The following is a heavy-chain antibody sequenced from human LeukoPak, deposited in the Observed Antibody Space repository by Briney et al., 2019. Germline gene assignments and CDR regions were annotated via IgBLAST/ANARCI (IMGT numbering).Heavy chain of an antibody. V-gene: IGHV3-30*03. CDR3: ARDLGSSLDY. J-gene: IGHJ4*02. CDR2: ISYDGSNK. Sequence: GGSLRLSCAASGFTFSSYGMHWVRQAPGKGLEWVAVISYDGSNKYYADSVKGRFTISRDNSKNTLYLQMNSLGAEDTAVYYCARDLGSSLDYWGQGTLVTVSS. D-gene: IGHD6-13*01. CDR1: GFTFSSYG.